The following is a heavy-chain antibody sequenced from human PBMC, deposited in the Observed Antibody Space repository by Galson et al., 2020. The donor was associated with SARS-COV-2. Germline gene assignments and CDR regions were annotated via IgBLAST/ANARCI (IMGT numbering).Heavy chain of an antibody. J-gene: IGHJ6*02. CDR3: ARDDPIAALPNYYGMDV. V-gene: IGHV1-2*02. CDR2: INPNSGGT. Sequence: ASVKVSCKASGYTFTDYYLSWVRQAPGQGLEWMGWINPNSGGTKYAQKFHGRVTMTRDTSISTAYMEVSRLQYDDTAVYYCARDDPIAALPNYYGMDVWGQGTTVTVSS. D-gene: IGHD6-13*01. CDR1: GYTFTDYY.